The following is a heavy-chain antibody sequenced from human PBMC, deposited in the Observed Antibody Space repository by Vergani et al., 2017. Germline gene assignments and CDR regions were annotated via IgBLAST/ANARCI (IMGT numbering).Heavy chain of an antibody. J-gene: IGHJ5*02. V-gene: IGHV3-30*02. CDR1: GFTFSSYG. CDR2: IRYDGSNK. D-gene: IGHD2-15*01. CDR3: AKPWGYCSGGSCSTPNWFDP. Sequence: QVQLVESAGGVVQPGGSLRLSCAASGFTFSSYGMHWVRQAPGKGLEWVAFIRYDGSNKYYADSVKGRFTISRDNSKNTLYLQMNSLRAEDTAVYYCAKPWGYCSGGSCSTPNWFDPWGQGTLVTVSS.